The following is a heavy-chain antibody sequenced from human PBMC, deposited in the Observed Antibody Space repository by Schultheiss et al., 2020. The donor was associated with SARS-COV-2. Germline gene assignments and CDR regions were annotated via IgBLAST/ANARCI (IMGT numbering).Heavy chain of an antibody. CDR2: MNPNSGNT. D-gene: IGHD2-2*01. CDR1: GYTFTSYD. Sequence: ASVKVSCKASGYTFTSYDINWVRQATGQGLEWMGWMNPNSGNTGYAQKFQGRVTMTRNTSISTAYMELSSLRSEDTAVYYCARGLYLVPAAIVSWFDPWGQGTLVTVSS. J-gene: IGHJ5*02. CDR3: ARGLYLVPAAIVSWFDP. V-gene: IGHV1-8*01.